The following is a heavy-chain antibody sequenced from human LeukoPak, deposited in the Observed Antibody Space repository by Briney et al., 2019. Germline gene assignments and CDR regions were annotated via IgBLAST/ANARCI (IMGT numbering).Heavy chain of an antibody. V-gene: IGHV4-59*01. CDR2: IYYSGAT. J-gene: IGHJ4*02. Sequence: SETLSLTCTVSGGSISTYYWTWIRQPPGKGLEWIGYIYYSGATNYNPSLKSRVTISVDTSKNQFSLKLSSVTAADTAVYYCARGAYIAAAQYGFWGQGTLVTVSS. CDR1: GGSISTYY. D-gene: IGHD6-13*01. CDR3: ARGAYIAAAQYGF.